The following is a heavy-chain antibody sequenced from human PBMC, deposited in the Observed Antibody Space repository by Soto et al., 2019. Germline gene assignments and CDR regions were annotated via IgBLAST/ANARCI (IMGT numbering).Heavy chain of an antibody. CDR3: ARGGYCSGGSSPSLVYYYYMDV. CDR1: GYTFTGYY. CDR2: INPNSGGT. V-gene: IGHV1-2*04. D-gene: IGHD2-15*01. J-gene: IGHJ6*03. Sequence: ASVKVSCKASGYTFTGYYMHWVRQAPGQGLEWMGWINPNSGGTNYAQKFQGWVTMTRDTSISTAYMELSRLRSDDTAVYYCARGGYCSGGSSPSLVYYYYMDVWGKGTTVTVSS.